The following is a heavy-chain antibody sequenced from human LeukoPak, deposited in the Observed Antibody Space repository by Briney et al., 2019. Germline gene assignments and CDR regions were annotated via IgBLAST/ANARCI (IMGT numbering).Heavy chain of an antibody. V-gene: IGHV3-48*02. D-gene: IGHD3-10*01. CDR2: ISSSSSTI. CDR3: ACLGEYGSGEERAFDI. J-gene: IGHJ3*02. Sequence: GGSLRLSSAASGFIFSCYSMNWVRKAPGKGLEWVSYISSSSSTIYYADSVKGRFTISRDNAKNSLDLQMNSLRDEDTAVYYCACLGEYGSGEERAFDIWGQGTMVTVSS. CDR1: GFIFSCYS.